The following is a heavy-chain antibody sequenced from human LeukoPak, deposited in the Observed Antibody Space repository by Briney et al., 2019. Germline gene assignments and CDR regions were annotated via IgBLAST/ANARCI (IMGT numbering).Heavy chain of an antibody. V-gene: IGHV4-59*04. Sequence: TETLSLTCTVSGGSISSYYWSWIRQPPGKGLEWIGSIYHSGSTYYNPSLKSRVTISVDTSKNQFSLKLSSVTAADTAGYYCARLSDAQGEEAAAGLPPHYYYYMDVWGKGTTVTISS. CDR2: IYHSGST. CDR3: ARLSDAQGEEAAAGLPPHYYYYMDV. D-gene: IGHD6-13*01. J-gene: IGHJ6*03. CDR1: GGSISSYY.